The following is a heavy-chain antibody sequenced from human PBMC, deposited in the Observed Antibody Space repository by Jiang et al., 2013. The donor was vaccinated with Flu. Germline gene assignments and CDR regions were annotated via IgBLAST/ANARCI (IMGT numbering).Heavy chain of an antibody. CDR3: AKDLQAVAGGIFDS. CDR2: VTGSGGNT. CDR1: GFPFNKYA. J-gene: IGHJ4*02. V-gene: IGHV3-23*01. Sequence: GLVQPGGSLRLSCAASGFPFNKYAMSWVRQAPGKGLECVSAVTGSGGNTFYADSVKGRFTISRDNSKNTLFLQMSSLRAEDTAVYYCAKDLQAVAGGIFDSWGQGTLVTVSS. D-gene: IGHD6-19*01.